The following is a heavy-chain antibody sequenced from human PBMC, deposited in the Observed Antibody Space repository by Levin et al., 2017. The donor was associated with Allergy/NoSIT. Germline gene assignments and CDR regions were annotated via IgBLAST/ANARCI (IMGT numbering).Heavy chain of an antibody. J-gene: IGHJ4*02. CDR1: GFTFSSYP. CDR2: ISGSGAST. Sequence: GGSLRLSCAASGFTFSSYPMNWVRQAPGKGLEWVSEISGSGASTYYADSVKGRFTISRDNSKKTLYLQMNTLRAEDTAVYYCAREYSTSSVYFDYWGQGALVTVSS. V-gene: IGHV3-23*01. CDR3: AREYSTSSVYFDY. D-gene: IGHD6-6*01.